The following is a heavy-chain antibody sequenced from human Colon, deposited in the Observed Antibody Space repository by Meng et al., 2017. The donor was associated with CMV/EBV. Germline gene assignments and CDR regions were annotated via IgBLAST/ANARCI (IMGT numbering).Heavy chain of an antibody. Sequence: ASVKVSCKTSGYTFTRNGVTWVRQAPGQGLEWMGWITPYNNYTRFSEKFKDRVTMTTDTSTSTVYMELTRLTSDDTAVYFCAREMERPQHKDAFDFWGQGTMVTVSS. CDR1: GYTFTRNG. V-gene: IGHV1-18*01. J-gene: IGHJ3*01. CDR2: ITPYNNYT. D-gene: IGHD1-1*01. CDR3: AREMERPQHKDAFDF.